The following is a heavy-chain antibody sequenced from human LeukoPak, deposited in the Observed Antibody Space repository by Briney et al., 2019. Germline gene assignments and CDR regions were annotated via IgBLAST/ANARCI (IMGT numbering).Heavy chain of an antibody. D-gene: IGHD6-6*01. J-gene: IGHJ4*02. CDR2: IKQDGSEK. CDR3: ARDTVWKLTLTGFDY. V-gene: IGHV3-7*01. Sequence: QSGGSLRLSCAASGFTFSSYWMSWVRQAPGKGLEWVANIKQDGSEKYYVDSVKGRFTISRDNAKNSLYLQMNSLRAEDTAVYYCARDTVWKLTLTGFDYWGQGTLVTVSS. CDR1: GFTFSSYW.